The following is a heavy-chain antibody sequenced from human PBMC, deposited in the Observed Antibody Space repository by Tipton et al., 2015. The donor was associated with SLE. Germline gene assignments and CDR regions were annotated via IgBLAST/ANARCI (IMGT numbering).Heavy chain of an antibody. J-gene: IGHJ4*02. Sequence: SLRLSCAASGLTVSDNYMNWVRQAPGKGLEWVSIIYSGGSTYYADSVKGRFTISRDNSKNTLFLQMNSLRAEDTALYYCAKAYSSSWSYWGQGTLVTVSS. CDR3: AKAYSSSWSY. CDR2: IYSGGST. D-gene: IGHD6-13*01. V-gene: IGHV3-53*05. CDR1: GLTVSDNY.